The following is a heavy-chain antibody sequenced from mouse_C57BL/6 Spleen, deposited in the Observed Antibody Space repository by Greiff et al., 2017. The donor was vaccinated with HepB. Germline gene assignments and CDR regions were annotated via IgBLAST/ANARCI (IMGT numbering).Heavy chain of an antibody. J-gene: IGHJ4*01. CDR2: ISYDGSN. Sequence: EVKLMESGPGLVKPSQSLSLTCSVTGYSITSGYNWNWIRQFPGNKLEWMGYISYDGSNNYNPSLKNRISITRDTSKNQFFLKLNSVTTEDTATYYCARASYAMDYWGQGTSVTVSS. CDR3: ARASYAMDY. V-gene: IGHV3-6*01. CDR1: GYSITSGYN.